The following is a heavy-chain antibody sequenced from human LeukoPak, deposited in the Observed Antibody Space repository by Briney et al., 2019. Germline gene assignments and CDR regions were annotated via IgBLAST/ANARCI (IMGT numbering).Heavy chain of an antibody. CDR2: ISAYNGNT. CDR1: GGTFSSYA. Sequence: ASVKVSCKASGGTFSSYAISWVRQAPGQGLEWMGWISAYNGNTNYARKLQGRVTMTTDTSTSTAYMELRSLRSDDTAVYYCAGPRYSSGWYNYWGQGTLVTVSS. CDR3: AGPRYSSGWYNY. D-gene: IGHD6-19*01. V-gene: IGHV1-18*01. J-gene: IGHJ4*02.